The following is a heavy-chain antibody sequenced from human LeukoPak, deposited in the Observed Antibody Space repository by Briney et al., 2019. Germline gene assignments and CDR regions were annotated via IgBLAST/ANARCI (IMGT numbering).Heavy chain of an antibody. V-gene: IGHV4-34*01. CDR3: ARAGYSYGYNY. D-gene: IGHD5-18*01. Sequence: PSETLSLTCAVYGGSFSGYYWSWLRQPPGKGLEWLGEINHSGSTNYNPSLKSRVTISVDTSKNQFSLKLSSVTAADTAVYYCARAGYSYGYNYWGQGTLVTVSS. J-gene: IGHJ4*02. CDR1: GGSFSGYY. CDR2: INHSGST.